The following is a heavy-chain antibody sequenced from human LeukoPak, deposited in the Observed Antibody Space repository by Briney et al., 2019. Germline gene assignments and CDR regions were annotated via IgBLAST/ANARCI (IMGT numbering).Heavy chain of an antibody. J-gene: IGHJ5*02. Sequence: SETLSLTCTVSGGSISSYYWSWIRQPPGKGLEGIGDIYYSGSTNYNPSHKSRVTISVDTSKNQFSLKLSSVTAADTAVYYCARADYYDSSGYYSNWFDPWGQGTLVTVSS. CDR3: ARADYYDSSGYYSNWFDP. D-gene: IGHD3-22*01. V-gene: IGHV4-59*01. CDR1: GGSISSYY. CDR2: IYYSGST.